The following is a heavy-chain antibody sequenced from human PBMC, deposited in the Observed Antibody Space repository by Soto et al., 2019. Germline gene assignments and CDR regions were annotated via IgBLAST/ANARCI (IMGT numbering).Heavy chain of an antibody. V-gene: IGHV3-23*01. Sequence: GGSLRLSCVASGSTFSSDVMSWVRQAPGKGLEWVSGISGGTTYYADSVKGRFTISRDNFKNTLFLQMNSLRAEDTAVYQCATRDWVTSGSSHFYGTDVWGQGTTVTVSS. CDR2: ISGGTT. CDR3: ATRDWVTSGSSHFYGTDV. D-gene: IGHD1-26*01. J-gene: IGHJ6*02. CDR1: GSTFSSDV.